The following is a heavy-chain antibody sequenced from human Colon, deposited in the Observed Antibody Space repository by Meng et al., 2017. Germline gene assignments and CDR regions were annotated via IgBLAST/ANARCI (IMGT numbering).Heavy chain of an antibody. CDR3: AKNGAYCLEY. Sequence: HLPEPGHGRANPPGTWAPACPAAGGSITNSIWWGWVPQPPGKGLEWIGQTYGSVNTAYNPSLKSRVTISVDKSKNQLSLTLSSVTAADTAVYYCAKNGAYCLEYWGQGILVTVSS. CDR1: GGSITNSIW. J-gene: IGHJ4*02. V-gene: IGHV4-4*03. D-gene: IGHD2-8*02. CDR2: TYGSVNT.